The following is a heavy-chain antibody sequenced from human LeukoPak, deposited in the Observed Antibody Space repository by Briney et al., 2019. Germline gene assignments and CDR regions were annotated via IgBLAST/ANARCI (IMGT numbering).Heavy chain of an antibody. J-gene: IGHJ3*02. Sequence: GASLKVSCKASGYTFTSYYMHWVRQAPGQGLEWMGIINPSGGSTSYAQKFQGRVTMTRDTSTSTVYMELSSLRSEDTAVYYCARGKVSILSGDAFDIWGQGTMVTVSS. V-gene: IGHV1-46*01. CDR1: GYTFTSYY. D-gene: IGHD7-27*01. CDR3: ARGKVSILSGDAFDI. CDR2: INPSGGST.